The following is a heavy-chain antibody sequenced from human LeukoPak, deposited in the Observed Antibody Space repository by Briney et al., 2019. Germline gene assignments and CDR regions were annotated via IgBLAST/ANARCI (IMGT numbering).Heavy chain of an antibody. J-gene: IGHJ1*01. V-gene: IGHV3-74*01. CDR1: GFTFSSYW. CDR3: VKDYGDYEYFQH. Sequence: GGSLRLSCAASGFTFSSYWMHWVRQAPGKGLVWVSRINSDGSSTSYADSVKGRFTISRDNAKNTLYLQMNSLRVEDTAVYYCVKDYGDYEYFQHWGQGTLVTVSS. D-gene: IGHD4-17*01. CDR2: INSDGSST.